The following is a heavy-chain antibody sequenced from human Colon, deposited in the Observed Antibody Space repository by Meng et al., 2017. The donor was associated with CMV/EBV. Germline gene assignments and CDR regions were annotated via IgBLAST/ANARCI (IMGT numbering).Heavy chain of an antibody. CDR1: GFTFGSYW. CDR3: ARVHSSSFRFYSYYYGMDV. Sequence: GESLKISCAASGFTFGSYWMSWVRQAPGKGLEWVANIKQDGSEKSCVDSVKGRFTISRDNDKNPLYLQMNSLRAEDTAVYYCARVHSSSFRFYSYYYGMDVWGQGTTVTVSS. CDR2: IKQDGSEK. V-gene: IGHV3-7*01. J-gene: IGHJ6*02. D-gene: IGHD6-6*01.